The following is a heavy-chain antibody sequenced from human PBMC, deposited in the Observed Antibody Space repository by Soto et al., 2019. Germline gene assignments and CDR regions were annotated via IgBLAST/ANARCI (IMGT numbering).Heavy chain of an antibody. CDR1: GDSVSSNSAA. D-gene: IGHD1-26*01. J-gene: IGHJ3*02. CDR3: ARGPGRGDRSALDS. CDR2: TYYRSKWYN. Sequence: SQTLSLTCAISGDSVSSNSAAWNWIRQSPSRGLEWLGRTYYRSKWYNDYAVSVKSRININPDTSKNQFSLQLNSVTPEETAVYYCARGPGRGDRSALDSGGQGTRGTVSS. V-gene: IGHV6-1*01.